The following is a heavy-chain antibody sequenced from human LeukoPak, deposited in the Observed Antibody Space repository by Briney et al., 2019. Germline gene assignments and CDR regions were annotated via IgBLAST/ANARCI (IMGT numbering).Heavy chain of an antibody. CDR3: ARDLAFSRLDY. CDR1: GLTFSSSW. Sequence: GGSLRLSCAVSGLTFSSSWMDWVRQAPGKGLEWVASINPDGIKRYSADSVNGRFTISRDNARNSLYLQMDSLRVEDTAFYYCARDLAFSRLDYWGQGVLVTVSS. V-gene: IGHV3-7*01. D-gene: IGHD2/OR15-2a*01. J-gene: IGHJ4*02. CDR2: INPDGIKR.